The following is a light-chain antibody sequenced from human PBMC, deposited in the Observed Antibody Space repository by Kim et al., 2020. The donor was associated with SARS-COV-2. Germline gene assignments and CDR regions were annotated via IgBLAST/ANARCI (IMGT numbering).Light chain of an antibody. V-gene: IGLV3-1*01. J-gene: IGLJ2*01. CDR1: KLGDKY. CDR2: QDT. Sequence: SYELTQPPSVSVSPGQTASITCSGDKLGDKYVFWYQQKPGQSPVLVIYQDTKRPSGIPERFSASSSGNTATLTISGTQATDEADYYCQAWDSGTAVVFGGGTQLTVL. CDR3: QAWDSGTAVV.